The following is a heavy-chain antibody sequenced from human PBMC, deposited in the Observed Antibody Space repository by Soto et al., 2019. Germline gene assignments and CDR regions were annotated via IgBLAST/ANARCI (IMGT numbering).Heavy chain of an antibody. CDR1: GGSVANYY. V-gene: IGHV4-59*02. D-gene: IGHD3-16*01. CDR2: MYYNGNI. CDR3: ASGGNWFDP. J-gene: IGHJ5*02. Sequence: PSETLSLTCNVSGGSVANYYWTWIRQSPEKGLAWIAYMYYNGNINYNPSLKSRVTISIDTSKNQFSLTLKSVTAADTAVYYCASGGNWFDPWGQGLLVTVSS.